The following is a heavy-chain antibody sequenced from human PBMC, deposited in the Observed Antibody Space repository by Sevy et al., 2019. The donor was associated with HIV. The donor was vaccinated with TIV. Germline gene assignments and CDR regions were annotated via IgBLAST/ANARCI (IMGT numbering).Heavy chain of an antibody. J-gene: IGHJ4*02. CDR3: VRVDGAMAGEYYFDY. D-gene: IGHD3-16*01. V-gene: IGHV3-33*01. CDR2: IWFDGSHK. CDR1: GFTFSNYG. Sequence: GGSLRLSCAASGFTFSNYGMHWVRQPPGKGLEGVAGIWFDGSHKYYGDSVKGRFTISRDNSKNTLFLQMHSLRVDDTAAYYCVRVDGAMAGEYYFDYWGQGTLVTVSS.